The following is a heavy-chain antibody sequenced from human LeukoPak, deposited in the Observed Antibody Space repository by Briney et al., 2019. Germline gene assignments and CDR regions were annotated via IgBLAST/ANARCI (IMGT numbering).Heavy chain of an antibody. D-gene: IGHD3-22*01. J-gene: IGHJ4*02. V-gene: IGHV4-34*01. Sequence: SETLSLTCAVYGGSFSGYYWSWIRQPPGKGLELIGSIYYSGSTYYNPSLKSRVTMSVDTSKNQFSLKLSSVTAADTAVYYCARPRDPTYYYDSSGFQFDYWGQGTLVTVSS. CDR2: IYYSGST. CDR1: GGSFSGYY. CDR3: ARPRDPTYYYDSSGFQFDY.